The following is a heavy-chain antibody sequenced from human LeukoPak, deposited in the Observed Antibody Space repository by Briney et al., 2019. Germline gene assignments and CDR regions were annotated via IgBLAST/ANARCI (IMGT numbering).Heavy chain of an antibody. D-gene: IGHD3-10*01. CDR1: GFSFSSFS. Sequence: GGSLRLSCAASGFSFSSFSMNWVRQAPGKGLEWVSYISGGSSFTYYVDSVKGRFTISRDNAKNSLFLQMNSLTADDTAVHYCVRAHHPGGWFDPWGQGTLVTVSS. J-gene: IGHJ5*02. V-gene: IGHV3-21*01. CDR3: VRAHHPGGWFDP. CDR2: ISGGSSFT.